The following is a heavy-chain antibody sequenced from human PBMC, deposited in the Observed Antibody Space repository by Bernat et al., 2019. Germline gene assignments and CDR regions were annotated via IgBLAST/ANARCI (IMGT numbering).Heavy chain of an antibody. CDR1: GFIFSSYE. Sequence: EVQLVESGGGLVQPGGSLRLSCAASGFIFSSYEMTWVRQAPGKGLEWVSYITSSGSTIYYTDSVKGRFTISRDNAKNSLYLQMDSLRAEDTAVYYCARRSGSGSYYPLGYWGQGTLVTVSS. CDR3: ARRSGSGSYYPLGY. CDR2: ITSSGSTI. V-gene: IGHV3-48*03. D-gene: IGHD3-10*01. J-gene: IGHJ4*02.